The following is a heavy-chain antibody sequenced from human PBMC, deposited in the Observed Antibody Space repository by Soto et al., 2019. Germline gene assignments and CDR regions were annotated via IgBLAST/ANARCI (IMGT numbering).Heavy chain of an antibody. Sequence: GGSLRLSCEASGFTFSDYWMSWVRQAPGKGPEWVANIKFDGSEKQYVDSVRGRFTISRDNSRNSLFLQMNSLRAGDTAVYYCVKDGGYCSSSTCYSPRNHHFDSWGQGTLVTSPQ. CDR2: IKFDGSEK. CDR1: GFTFSDYW. D-gene: IGHD2-2*01. CDR3: VKDGGYCSSSTCYSPRNHHFDS. V-gene: IGHV3-7*03. J-gene: IGHJ5*01.